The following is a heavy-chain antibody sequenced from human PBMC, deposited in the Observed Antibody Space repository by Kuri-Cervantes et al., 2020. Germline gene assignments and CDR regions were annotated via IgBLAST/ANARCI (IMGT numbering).Heavy chain of an antibody. CDR2: IKQDGSEK. J-gene: IGHJ6*02. D-gene: IGHD3-3*01. CDR3: AREGAEHYDFWSGYYLYYYYGMDV. V-gene: IGHV3-7*01. CDR1: GFTFSSYW. Sequence: GESLKISCAASGFTFSSYWMSWVRQAPGKGLEWVANIKQDGSEKYYADSVKGRFTISRDNSKNTLYLQMDSLRAEDTAVYYCAREGAEHYDFWSGYYLYYYYGMDVWGQGTTVTVSS.